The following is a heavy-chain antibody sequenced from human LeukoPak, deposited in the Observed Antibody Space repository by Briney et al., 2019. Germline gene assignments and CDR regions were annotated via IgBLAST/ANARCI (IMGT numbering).Heavy chain of an antibody. V-gene: IGHV1-2*02. D-gene: IGHD3-16*01. CDR3: AREDYVSMGVDY. CDR1: GYTFTAYY. Sequence: EASVKVSCEASGYTFTAYYMHWVRQARGQGLEWMGWINPNSGATNYAQKFRGRVTMTRDTSISTAYMELSRLTSDDTAVFYCAREDYVSMGVDYWGQGTLVTVSS. J-gene: IGHJ4*02. CDR2: INPNSGAT.